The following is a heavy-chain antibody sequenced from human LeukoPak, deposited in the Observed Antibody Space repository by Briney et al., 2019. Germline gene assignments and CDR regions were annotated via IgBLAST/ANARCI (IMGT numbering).Heavy chain of an antibody. V-gene: IGHV1-69*13. CDR1: GGTFSSYA. CDR2: IIPIFGTA. J-gene: IGHJ4*02. Sequence: SVKVSCKASGGTFSSYAISWVRQAPGQGLEWMGGIIPIFGTANYAQKFQGRVTITADESTSTAYVELSSLRSEDTAVYYCARDPNYYDSSGYFAYWGQGTLVTVS. D-gene: IGHD3-22*01. CDR3: ARDPNYYDSSGYFAY.